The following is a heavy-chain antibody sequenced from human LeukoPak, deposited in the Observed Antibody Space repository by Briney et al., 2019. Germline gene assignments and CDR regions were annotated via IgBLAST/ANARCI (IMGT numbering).Heavy chain of an antibody. Sequence: GGSLRLSCAASGFTLSGNWMHWVRQAPGKGLVWVSRINSDGSSTSYADSVKGRFTISRDNSKNTLYLQMSSLRAEDTAVYYCVKGRAGEAGRDFCYWGPVTLVTVSS. J-gene: IGHJ4*02. V-gene: IGHV3-74*01. CDR1: GFTLSGNW. D-gene: IGHD3-10*01. CDR3: VKGRAGEAGRDFCY. CDR2: INSDGSST.